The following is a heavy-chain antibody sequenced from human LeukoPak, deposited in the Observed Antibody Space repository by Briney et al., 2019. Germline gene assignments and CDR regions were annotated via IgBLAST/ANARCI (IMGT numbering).Heavy chain of an antibody. Sequence: SVKVSCKASGGTFSSYAISWMRQAPGQGLEWMGGIIPIFGTANYAQKFQGRVTITTDESTSTAYMELSSLRSEDTAVYYCASSDSSGYYYSLDYWGQGTLVTVSS. J-gene: IGHJ4*02. CDR2: IIPIFGTA. CDR1: GGTFSSYA. CDR3: ASSDSSGYYYSLDY. D-gene: IGHD3-22*01. V-gene: IGHV1-69*05.